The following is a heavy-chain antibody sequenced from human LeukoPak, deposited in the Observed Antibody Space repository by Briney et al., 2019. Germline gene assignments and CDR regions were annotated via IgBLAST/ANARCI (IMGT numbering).Heavy chain of an antibody. CDR1: GDTISSNSAA. V-gene: IGHV6-1*01. CDR3: ARDNVGLDV. J-gene: IGHJ6*02. CDR2: TYYRSKWYY. Sequence: SQTLSLTCAISGDTISSNSAAWNWIRPSPSRGLEWLGRTYYRSKWYYDYAVSVKSRITINPDTSKNQFSLQLNSVNPEDTAVYYCARDNVGLDVWGQGTPVTVSS.